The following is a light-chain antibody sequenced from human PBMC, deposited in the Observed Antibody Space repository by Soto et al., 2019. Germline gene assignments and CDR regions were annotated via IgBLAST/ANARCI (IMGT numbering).Light chain of an antibody. V-gene: IGKV1-5*03. CDR3: LQYNVYPLS. CDR1: QNINRW. CDR2: KAS. J-gene: IGKJ4*01. Sequence: DIQMTQFPSTLAASVGDRVTITCRARQNINRWLAWYQQRPGKAPNLLIHKASTLEVGVPSRFSGSASGTEFTLTISSLQPEDFAVYFCLQYNVYPLSFGGGTKVEIK.